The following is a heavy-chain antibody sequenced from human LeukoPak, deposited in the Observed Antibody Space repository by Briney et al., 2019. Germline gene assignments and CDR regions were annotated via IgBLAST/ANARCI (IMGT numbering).Heavy chain of an antibody. V-gene: IGHV4-61*02. CDR2: VYTSGST. Sequence: PSQTLSPTRTVSGAPLRRGSYYWGWVPQPPRKGLGWIGRVYTSGSTNYNPSLKSRVNISLDTPKNQFSLKLISVTAADTAVYFCARLQWLSTPFFDYWGQGTLVTVSS. CDR1: GAPLRRGSYY. CDR3: ARLQWLSTPFFDY. D-gene: IGHD6-19*01. J-gene: IGHJ4*02.